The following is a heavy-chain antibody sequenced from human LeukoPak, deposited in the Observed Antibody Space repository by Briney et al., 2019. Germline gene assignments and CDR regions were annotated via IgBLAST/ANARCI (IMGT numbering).Heavy chain of an antibody. Sequence: SETLSLTCTVSGGSISSYYWSWIRQPPGKGLEWIGYIYYSGSTNYNPSLKSRVTISVDTSKNQFSLKLSSVTAADTAVYYCARGSRYDSSGYHADYWGQGTLVTVSS. CDR3: ARGSRYDSSGYHADY. CDR1: GGSISSYY. J-gene: IGHJ4*02. CDR2: IYYSGST. V-gene: IGHV4-59*01. D-gene: IGHD3-22*01.